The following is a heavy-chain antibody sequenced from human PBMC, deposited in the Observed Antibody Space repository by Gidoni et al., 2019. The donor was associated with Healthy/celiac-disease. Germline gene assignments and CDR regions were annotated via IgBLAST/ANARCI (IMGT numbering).Heavy chain of an antibody. CDR3: TRDHYGCSSTSCSPFYYYGMDV. D-gene: IGHD2-2*01. J-gene: IGHJ6*02. CDR2: IRSKAYGGTT. CDR1: GFTSGDYA. V-gene: IGHV3-49*05. Sequence: EVQLVESGGGLVKPGRSLRLSCTASGFTSGDYAMSWFRQAPVKGLEWVGFIRSKAYGGTTEYAASVKGRFTISRDDSKSIAYLQMNSLKTEDTAVYYCTRDHYGCSSTSCSPFYYYGMDVWGQGTTVTVSS.